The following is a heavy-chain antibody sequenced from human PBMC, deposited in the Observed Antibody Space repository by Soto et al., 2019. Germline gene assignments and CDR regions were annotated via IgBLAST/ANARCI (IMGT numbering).Heavy chain of an antibody. D-gene: IGHD6-6*01. CDR2: IIPIFGTA. V-gene: IGHV1-69*01. CDR3: ARDLLSHTAARGDY. CDR1: GGTFSSYA. Sequence: QVQLVQSGAEVKKPGSSVTVSCKASGGTFSSYAISWVRQAPGQGLEWMGGIIPIFGTANYAQKFQGRVTITADESTSTAYMELSSLRSEDTAVYYCARDLLSHTAARGDYWGQGTLVTVSS. J-gene: IGHJ4*02.